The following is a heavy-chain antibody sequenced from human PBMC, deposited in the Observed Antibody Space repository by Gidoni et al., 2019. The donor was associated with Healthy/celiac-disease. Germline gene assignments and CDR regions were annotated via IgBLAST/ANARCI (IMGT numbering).Heavy chain of an antibody. D-gene: IGHD1-1*01. CDR3: ARGRYNWNAAYYGMDV. CDR2: IIPILGIA. J-gene: IGHJ6*02. V-gene: IGHV1-69*09. Sequence: QVQLVQSGAEVKKPGSSVTVSCKASGGTFCIYAISWVRQAPGQGLEWMGRIIPILGIANYAQKFQGRVTITADKSTSTAYMELSSLRSEDTAVYYCARGRYNWNAAYYGMDVWGQGTTVTVSS. CDR1: GGTFCIYA.